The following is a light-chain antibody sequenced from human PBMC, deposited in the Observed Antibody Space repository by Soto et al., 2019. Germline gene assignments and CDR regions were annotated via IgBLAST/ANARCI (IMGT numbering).Light chain of an antibody. CDR1: QSISGY. CDR2: TAF. CDR3: LQTYSTPGT. Sequence: DLQMTQSPSSLSASVGDRVTITCRASQSISGYLNRYQQKPGRAPNLLIYTAFSLQSGVPSRFSGSASGTDFTLTISSLQPEDFATYYCLQTYSTPGTFGQGTRLEIK. V-gene: IGKV1-39*01. J-gene: IGKJ5*01.